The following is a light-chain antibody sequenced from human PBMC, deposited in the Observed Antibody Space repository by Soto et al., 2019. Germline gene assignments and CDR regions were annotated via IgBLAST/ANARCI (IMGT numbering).Light chain of an antibody. V-gene: IGLV2-14*01. CDR1: SSDVGGYNY. J-gene: IGLJ1*01. CDR3: SSYTSSSTSYV. Sequence: QSVLTQPASVSGSPGQSITTSCTGTSSDVGGYNYVSWYQQHPGKAPKLMIYDVSNRPSGVSNRFSGSKSGNTASLTISGLQAEDEADYYCSSYTSSSTSYVFGTGTKLTVL. CDR2: DVS.